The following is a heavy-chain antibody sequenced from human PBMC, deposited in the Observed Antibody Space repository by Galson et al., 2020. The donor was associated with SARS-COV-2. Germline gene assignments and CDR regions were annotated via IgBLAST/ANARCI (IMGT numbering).Heavy chain of an antibody. CDR3: ATLSIY. J-gene: IGHJ4*02. Sequence: SETLSLTCAVSGGSISSSTYYWGWIRQPPGKGLEWIGTIYYSGTTYYNRSLKSRVTISVDTSKNQFSLKLTSVTAADTAVYYCATLSIYWGQGTLVTVSS. CDR1: GGSISSSTYY. V-gene: IGHV4-39*01. D-gene: IGHD3-3*02. CDR2: IYYSGTT.